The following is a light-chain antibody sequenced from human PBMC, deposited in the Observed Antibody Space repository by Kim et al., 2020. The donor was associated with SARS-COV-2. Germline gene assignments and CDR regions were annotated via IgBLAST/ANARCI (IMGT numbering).Light chain of an antibody. J-gene: IGLJ1*01. CDR3: NSYVVSTTSYV. Sequence: QSIPFSCTGSTSDIGDYNFVSWYQQRSGEAPKLLIYDVSYRPSGVSHRFSASKSATTASLTISGLQPEDEADYYCNSYVVSTTSYVFGTGTKVTVL. CDR2: DVS. CDR1: TSDIGDYNF. V-gene: IGLV2-14*03.